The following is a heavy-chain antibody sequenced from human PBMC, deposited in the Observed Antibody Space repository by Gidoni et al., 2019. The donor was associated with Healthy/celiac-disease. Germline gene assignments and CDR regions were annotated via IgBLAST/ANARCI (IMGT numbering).Heavy chain of an antibody. CDR2: INHSGST. CDR1: GGSFSGYY. J-gene: IGHJ4*02. CDR3: ARGRWGRVDY. Sequence: QVQLQQWGAGLLKPSETLSLTCAVYGGSFSGYYWSWIRQPPGKGLEWIGEINHSGSTNYNPFLKSRVTISVDTSKNQFSLKLSSVTAADTAVYYCARGRWGRVDYWGQGTLVTVSS. V-gene: IGHV4-34*01. D-gene: IGHD3-16*01.